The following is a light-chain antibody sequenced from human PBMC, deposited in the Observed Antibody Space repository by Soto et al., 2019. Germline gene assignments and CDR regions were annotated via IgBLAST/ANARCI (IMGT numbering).Light chain of an antibody. Sequence: QSALTQPASVSGSPGQSITISCTGTTSDVGNSNSVSWYQQHSGKAPKVMIYHVSDRPSGVSNRFSGSKSGTTASLTISGLQAGDEADYYCLSFTTTNTYVFGTGTKVTVL. CDR1: TSDVGNSNS. CDR2: HVS. CDR3: LSFTTTNTYV. V-gene: IGLV2-14*03. J-gene: IGLJ1*01.